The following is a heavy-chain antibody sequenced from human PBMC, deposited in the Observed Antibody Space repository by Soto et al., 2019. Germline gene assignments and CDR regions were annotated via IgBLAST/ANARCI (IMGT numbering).Heavy chain of an antibody. CDR1: GFSLSTSGVG. D-gene: IGHD2-21*02. V-gene: IGHV2-5*02. CDR3: IQSRCGGDCLQSYASHYYYGMDV. Sequence: QITLKESGPTLVKPTQTLTLTCTFSGFSLSTSGVGVGWIRQPPGKALEWLALIYWDDDKRYSPSLRSRLTISKDTSKNQVVLTMPNMAPVDTATYYCIQSRCGGDCLQSYASHYYYGMDVWGQGTTVTVSS. CDR2: IYWDDDK. J-gene: IGHJ6*02.